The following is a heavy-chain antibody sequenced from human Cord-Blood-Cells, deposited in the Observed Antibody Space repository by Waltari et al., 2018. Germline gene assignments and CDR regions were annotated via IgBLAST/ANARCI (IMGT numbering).Heavy chain of an antibody. CDR1: GYTFTGYY. CDR2: INPNRGGT. J-gene: IGHJ5*02. Sequence: QVQLVQSGAEVKKPGASVKVSCKASGYTFTGYYMHWVRQAPGQGLEWMGWINPNRGGTNYAQKFQGWVTMTRDTSISTAYMELSRLRSDDTAVYYCAREIKANWFDPWGQGTLVTVSS. V-gene: IGHV1-2*04. CDR3: AREIKANWFDP.